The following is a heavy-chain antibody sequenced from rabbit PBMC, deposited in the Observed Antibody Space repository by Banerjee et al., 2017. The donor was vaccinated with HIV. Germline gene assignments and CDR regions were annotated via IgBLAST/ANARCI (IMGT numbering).Heavy chain of an antibody. V-gene: IGHV1S40*01. J-gene: IGHJ4*01. CDR3: ARDYVGGGDYWGWDFHL. D-gene: IGHD8-1*01. Sequence: QSLEESGGDLVKPGASLTLTCKASGFSFSSGYDMCWVRQAPGKGLEWIACIDTGSSGRTYYASWAKGRFTISKTSSTTVTLQMTSLTAADTATYFCARDYVGGGDYWGWDFHLWGPGTLVTVS. CDR2: IDTGSSGRT. CDR1: GFSFSSGYD.